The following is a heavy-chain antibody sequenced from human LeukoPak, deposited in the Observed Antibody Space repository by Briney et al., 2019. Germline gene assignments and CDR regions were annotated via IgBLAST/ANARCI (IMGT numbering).Heavy chain of an antibody. D-gene: IGHD3-22*01. Sequence: SETLSLTCTVSGGSISRYYWSWIRQPAGKGLEWIGRIYISGTKYNPSLKTRVTMSIDTSKNQFSPKMSSVTAADTAFYYCATLYYDGSSGDYWGQGTLVTVSS. V-gene: IGHV4-4*07. CDR1: GGSISRYY. CDR3: ATLYYDGSSGDY. J-gene: IGHJ4*02. CDR2: IYISGT.